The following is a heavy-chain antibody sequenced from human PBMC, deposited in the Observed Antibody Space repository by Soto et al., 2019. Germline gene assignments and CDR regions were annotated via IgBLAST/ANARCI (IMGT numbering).Heavy chain of an antibody. D-gene: IGHD2-21*02. V-gene: IGHV4-39*01. CDR3: ARQRTTVVTQAYFDH. CDR1: GESISRSSYY. CDR2: IYDSGGT. Sequence: SETLSLTCIVSGESISRSSYYWGWIRQPPVKGLEWIGIIYDSGGTYYNPSFKSRVTISIDTSKNKFSLKLSSVNATATAVYYCARQRTTVVTQAYFDHWGQGALVTVSS. J-gene: IGHJ4*02.